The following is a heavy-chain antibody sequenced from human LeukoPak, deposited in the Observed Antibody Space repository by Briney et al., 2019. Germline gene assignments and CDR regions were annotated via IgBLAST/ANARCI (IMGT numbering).Heavy chain of an antibody. V-gene: IGHV3-11*01. Sequence: GGSLRLSCAAPGFTLSDYYMSWIRQAPGKGLEWISYITISGSTIYYADSVKGRFTISRDNAKNSLYLQMTSLRAEDTAVYYCARANDTLTGYFAFDIWGQGTMVTVSS. J-gene: IGHJ3*02. CDR2: ITISGSTI. D-gene: IGHD3-9*01. CDR3: ARANDTLTGYFAFDI. CDR1: GFTLSDYY.